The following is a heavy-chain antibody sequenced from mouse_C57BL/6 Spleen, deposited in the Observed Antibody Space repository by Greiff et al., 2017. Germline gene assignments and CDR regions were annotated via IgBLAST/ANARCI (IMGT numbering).Heavy chain of an antibody. CDR2: IYPGDGDT. Sequence: VQLQQSGPELVKPGASVKISCKASGYAFSSSWMNWVKQRPGKGLEWIGRIYPGDGDTNYNGKFKGKATLTADKSSSTAYMQLSSLTSVDSAVYFCAREYYYGSSYVNYAMDYWGQGTSVTVSS. V-gene: IGHV1-82*01. J-gene: IGHJ4*01. D-gene: IGHD1-1*01. CDR1: GYAFSSSW. CDR3: AREYYYGSSYVNYAMDY.